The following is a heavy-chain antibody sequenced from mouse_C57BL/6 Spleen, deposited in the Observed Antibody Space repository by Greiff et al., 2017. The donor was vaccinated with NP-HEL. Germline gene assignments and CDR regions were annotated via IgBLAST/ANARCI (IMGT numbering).Heavy chain of an antibody. CDR3: AYALFDY. D-gene: IGHD6-5*01. Sequence: VQLQQSGPELVKPGASVKISCKASGYTFTDYYMNWVKQSHGKSLEWIGDINPNNGGTSYNQKFKGKATLTVDKSSSTAYMELRSLTSEDSAVYYCAYALFDYWGQGTTLTVSS. CDR2: INPNNGGT. CDR1: GYTFTDYY. J-gene: IGHJ2*01. V-gene: IGHV1-26*01.